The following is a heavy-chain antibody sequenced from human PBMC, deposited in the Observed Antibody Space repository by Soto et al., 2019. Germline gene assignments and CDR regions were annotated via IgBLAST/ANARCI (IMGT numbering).Heavy chain of an antibody. CDR3: AKKRHKEQLVDFDY. CDR2: ISGSGGST. V-gene: IGHV3-23*01. J-gene: IGHJ4*02. Sequence: PGGSLRLSCAASGFTFGNYVMSWARQAPGKGLEWVSGISGSGGSTYYADSVKGRFTISRDNSKNTLYLQMHTLRAEGTALYYCAKKRHKEQLVDFDYWGQGTLVTVSS. CDR1: GFTFGNYV. D-gene: IGHD1-1*01.